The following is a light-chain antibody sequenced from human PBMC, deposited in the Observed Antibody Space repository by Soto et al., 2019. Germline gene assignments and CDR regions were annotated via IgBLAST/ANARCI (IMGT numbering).Light chain of an antibody. J-gene: IGLJ1*01. Sequence: SVLTQPASVSGSPGQSITISCTGTSSDVGSYNYVSWYQHHPGKAPKLLVYEVNKRPSGVPDRFSGSKSGNTASLTVSGLQAEDEADYYCTSHAGTINFPYIFGTGTKVTVL. V-gene: IGLV2-8*01. CDR1: SSDVGSYNY. CDR3: TSHAGTINFPYI. CDR2: EVN.